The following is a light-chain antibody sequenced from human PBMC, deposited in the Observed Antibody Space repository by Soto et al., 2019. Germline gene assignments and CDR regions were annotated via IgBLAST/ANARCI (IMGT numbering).Light chain of an antibody. Sequence: EIVLTQSPATLSLSPWERATLSCGASQSVSSSYLAWYQQKPGLAPRLLIYDASSRATGIPDRFSGSGSGTDFTLTISRLEPEDFAVYYRQQYGSSPYTFGQGTKLEIK. V-gene: IGKV3D-20*01. CDR1: QSVSSSY. CDR3: QQYGSSPYT. CDR2: DAS. J-gene: IGKJ2*01.